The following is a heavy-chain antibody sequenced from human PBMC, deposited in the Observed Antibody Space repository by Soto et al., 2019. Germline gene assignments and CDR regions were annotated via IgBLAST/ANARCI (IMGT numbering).Heavy chain of an antibody. CDR3: VRDHQQLDLHPYYYYGMDV. V-gene: IGHV1-18*01. CDR2: ISAYNGNT. J-gene: IGHJ6*02. Sequence: ASVKVSCKASGYTFTSYGISWVRQAPGQGLEWMGWISAYNGNTNYAQKLQGRVTMTTDTSTSTAYMELRSLRSDDTAVYYCVRDHQQLDLHPYYYYGMDVWGQGTTGT. D-gene: IGHD6-13*01. CDR1: GYTFTSYG.